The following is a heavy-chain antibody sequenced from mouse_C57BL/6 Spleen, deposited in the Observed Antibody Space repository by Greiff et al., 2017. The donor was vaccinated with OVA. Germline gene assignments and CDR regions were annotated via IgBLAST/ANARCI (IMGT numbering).Heavy chain of an antibody. J-gene: IGHJ2*01. CDR1: GFTFSSYA. V-gene: IGHV5-9-1*02. Sequence: EVQLQQSGEGLVKPGGSLKLSCAASGFTFSSYAMSWVRQTPEKRLEWVAYISSGGDYIYYADTVKGRFTISRDNARNTLYLQMSSLKSEDTAMYYCTRGLGGSYYFDYWGQGTTLTVSS. D-gene: IGHD1-1*02. CDR3: TRGLGGSYYFDY. CDR2: ISSGGDYI.